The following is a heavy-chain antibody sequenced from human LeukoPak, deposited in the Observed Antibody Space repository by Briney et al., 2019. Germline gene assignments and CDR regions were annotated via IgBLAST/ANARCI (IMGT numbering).Heavy chain of an antibody. Sequence: SVKVSCKASGGTFSSYAISWVRQAPGQGLEWMGGIIPIFGTANYAQKFQGRVTITVDESTSTAYMELSSLRSEDTAVYYCARVPEGYFDWLLYFDYWGQGTLATVSS. D-gene: IGHD3-9*01. CDR2: IIPIFGTA. V-gene: IGHV1-69*13. CDR3: ARVPEGYFDWLLYFDY. CDR1: GGTFSSYA. J-gene: IGHJ4*02.